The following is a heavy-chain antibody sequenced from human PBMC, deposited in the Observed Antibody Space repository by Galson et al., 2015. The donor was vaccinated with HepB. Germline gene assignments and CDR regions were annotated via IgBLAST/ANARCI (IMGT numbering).Heavy chain of an antibody. D-gene: IGHD3-22*01. Sequence: SLRLSCAASGFTFSSYAMHWVRQAPGKGLEWVAVISYDGSNKYYADSVKGRFTISRDNSKNTPYLQMNSLRAEDTAVYYCARAYLTYYYDSSGYYPGDYWGQGTLVTVSS. J-gene: IGHJ4*02. CDR2: ISYDGSNK. CDR3: ARAYLTYYYDSSGYYPGDY. CDR1: GFTFSSYA. V-gene: IGHV3-30-3*01.